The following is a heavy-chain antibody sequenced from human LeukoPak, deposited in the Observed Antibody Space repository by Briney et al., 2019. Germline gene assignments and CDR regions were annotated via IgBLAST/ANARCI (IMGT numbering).Heavy chain of an antibody. CDR1: GYTFTSYY. CDR3: ARAPSVVTIFGVVIPTGWFDP. D-gene: IGHD3-3*01. V-gene: IGHV1-46*01. J-gene: IGHJ5*02. Sequence: ASVKVSCKASGYTFTSYYMHWVRQAPGQGLEWMGIINPSGGSTSYAQKFQGRVTMTRDTSTSTVYMELSSLRSEDTAVYYCARAPSVVTIFGVVIPTGWFDPWGQGTLVTVSS. CDR2: INPSGGST.